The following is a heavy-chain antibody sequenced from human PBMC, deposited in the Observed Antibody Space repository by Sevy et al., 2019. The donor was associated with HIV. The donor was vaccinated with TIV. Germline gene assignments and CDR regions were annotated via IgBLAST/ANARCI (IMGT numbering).Heavy chain of an antibody. CDR2: IWFDGSNT. CDR1: GFTFSTYG. V-gene: IGHV3-33*01. CDR3: ARDLEFYDYGDYGPAFMPDY. J-gene: IGHJ4*02. Sequence: GGSLRLSCAASGFTFSTYGMHWVRQAPGKGLEWVAVIWFDGSNTYYADSVKGRFTISRDIAKNTLHLQMNILRVEDTAVYYCARDLEFYDYGDYGPAFMPDYWGQGTLVTVSS. D-gene: IGHD4-17*01.